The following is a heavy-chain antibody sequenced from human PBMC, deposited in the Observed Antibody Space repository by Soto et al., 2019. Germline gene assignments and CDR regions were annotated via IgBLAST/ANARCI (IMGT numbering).Heavy chain of an antibody. CDR1: GGTFSSYA. V-gene: IGHV1-69*13. CDR3: AKGTAAAGTKTPVDY. J-gene: IGHJ4*02. CDR2: IIPIFGTA. Sequence: SVKVSCKASGGTFSSYAISWVRQAPGQGLEWMGGIIPIFGTANYAQKFQGRVTITADESTSTAYMELSSLRAEDTAVYYCAKGTAAAGTKTPVDYWGQGTLVTVS. D-gene: IGHD6-13*01.